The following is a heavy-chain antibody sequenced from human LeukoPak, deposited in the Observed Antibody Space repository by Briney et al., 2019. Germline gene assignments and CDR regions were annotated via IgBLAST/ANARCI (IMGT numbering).Heavy chain of an antibody. J-gene: IGHJ4*02. V-gene: IGHV3-11*01. D-gene: IGHD3-10*01. CDR3: ARDRYGSGSYFAY. Sequence: GGSLRLSCAASGFTFSDYYMNWIRQSRGKGLEWVSCISSSGSTIYYADSVKGRFTISRDNAKNSLYLQMNSLRVEDTAVYYCARDRYGSGSYFAYWGQGTLVTVSS. CDR2: ISSSGSTI. CDR1: GFTFSDYY.